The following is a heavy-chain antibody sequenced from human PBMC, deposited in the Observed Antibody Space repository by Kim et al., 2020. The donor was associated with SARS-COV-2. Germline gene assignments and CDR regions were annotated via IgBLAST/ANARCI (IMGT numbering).Heavy chain of an antibody. CDR1: GFTFSSYG. CDR2: ICYDGSNK. J-gene: IGHJ6*02. Sequence: GGSLRLSCAASGFTFSSYGMHWVRQAPGKGLEWVAVICYDGSNKYYADSVKGRFTISRDNSKNTLYLQMNSLRAEDTAVYDCAKSRQAAAGTLFYYYYGMDVWGQGTTVTVPS. D-gene: IGHD6-13*01. V-gene: IGHV3-33*06. CDR3: AKSRQAAAGTLFYYYYGMDV.